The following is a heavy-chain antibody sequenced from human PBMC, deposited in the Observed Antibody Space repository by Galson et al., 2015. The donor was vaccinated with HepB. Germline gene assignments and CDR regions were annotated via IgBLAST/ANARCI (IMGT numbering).Heavy chain of an antibody. Sequence: QSGAEVKKSGESLKISCKGSEYSFTSYYIAWVRQMPEKGLEWMGIVYPGDSDTTYNPSFQGQVTISADRSVGTAYLQWNSLKASDTAIYYCARVWLYYFDFWGQGTLVTVSS. V-gene: IGHV5-51*01. CDR1: EYSFTSYY. D-gene: IGHD5-12*01. J-gene: IGHJ4*02. CDR3: ARVWLYYFDF. CDR2: VYPGDSDT.